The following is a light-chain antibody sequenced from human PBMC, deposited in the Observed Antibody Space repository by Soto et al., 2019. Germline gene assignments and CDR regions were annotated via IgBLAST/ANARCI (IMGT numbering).Light chain of an antibody. Sequence: QSVLTQPPSVSGAPGQRVTISCTGSSSNIGAGYDVNWYQQLPGTAPKLLIYGNTNRPSGVPDRFSGSKSGTSGSLAISGLQTEYEAEYYCQSWDTSLSGSVFGGGTKLTVL. CDR2: GNT. J-gene: IGLJ2*01. CDR1: SSNIGAGYD. V-gene: IGLV1-40*01. CDR3: QSWDTSLSGSV.